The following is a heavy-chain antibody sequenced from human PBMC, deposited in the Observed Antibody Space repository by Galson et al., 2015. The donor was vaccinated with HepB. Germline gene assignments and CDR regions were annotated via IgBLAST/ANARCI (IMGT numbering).Heavy chain of an antibody. Sequence: SLRLSCAASGFTFSSYAMHWVRQAPGKGLEYVSAISSNGGSTYYADSVKGRFTISRDNSKNTLYLQMSSLRAEDTAVYYCARLSINNYYDSSGSFDYWGQGTLVTVSS. D-gene: IGHD3-22*01. CDR3: ARLSINNYYDSSGSFDY. V-gene: IGHV3-64D*06. J-gene: IGHJ4*02. CDR1: GFTFSSYA. CDR2: ISSNGGST.